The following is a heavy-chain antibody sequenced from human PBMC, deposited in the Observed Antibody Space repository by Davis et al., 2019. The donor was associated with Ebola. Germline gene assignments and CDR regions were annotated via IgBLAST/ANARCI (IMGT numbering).Heavy chain of an antibody. Sequence: SETLSLTCAVSGGSISSGGYSWSWIRQPPGKGLEWIGYIYHSGSTYYNSSLKSRVTISVDRSKNQFSLKLSSVTAADTAVYYCAREGWRGGLNGGMDVWGQGTTVTVSS. D-gene: IGHD3-16*01. CDR1: GGSISSGGYS. J-gene: IGHJ6*02. CDR3: AREGWRGGLNGGMDV. CDR2: IYHSGST. V-gene: IGHV4-30-2*01.